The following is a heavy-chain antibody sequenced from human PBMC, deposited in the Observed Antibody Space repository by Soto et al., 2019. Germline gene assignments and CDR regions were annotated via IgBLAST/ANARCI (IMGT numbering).Heavy chain of an antibody. V-gene: IGHV5-51*01. CDR3: AIAKTCTTHPYLFEY. CDR2: IYPGDSDT. J-gene: IGHJ4*02. CDR1: GYRVTEYW. Sequence: AEAMKRSCPGSGYRVTEYWIGWVRQMPGEGLEWVGIIYPGDSDTRYSPSFRGQVTIAAANSISTAFLHWNSLQASDSGIFYCAIAKTCTTHPYLFEYWGQGTLVTVSA. D-gene: IGHD6-13*01.